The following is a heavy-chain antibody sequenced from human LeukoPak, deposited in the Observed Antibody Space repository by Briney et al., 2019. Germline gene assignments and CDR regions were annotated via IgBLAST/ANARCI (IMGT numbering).Heavy chain of an antibody. D-gene: IGHD3-10*01. V-gene: IGHV4-38-2*02. CDR2: IYHDGRI. J-gene: IGHJ3*02. CDR3: VRDSGLGNDAFDI. CDR1: GYSITNGYY. Sequence: SETLSLTCTVSGYSITNGYYWGWIRQPPGKGLEWIGSIYHDGRIDYNPSLKSRVTISRDTSNDQFSLQLNSVTAEDTAVYYCVRDSGLGNDAFDIWGQGTMVTVSS.